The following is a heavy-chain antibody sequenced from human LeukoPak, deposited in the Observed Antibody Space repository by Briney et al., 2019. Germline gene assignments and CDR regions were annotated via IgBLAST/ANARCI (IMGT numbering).Heavy chain of an antibody. D-gene: IGHD6-13*01. J-gene: IGHJ4*02. CDR3: ARVGGWSSSWYFFDY. Sequence: SGTLSLTCAISGGSITSSNWWTWVRQPPGKGLEWIGSIYYSGSTYYNPSLKSRVTISVDTSKNQFSLKLSSVTAADTAVYYCARVGGWSSSWYFFDYWGQGTLVTVSS. CDR2: IYYSGST. CDR1: GGSITSSNW. V-gene: IGHV4-4*02.